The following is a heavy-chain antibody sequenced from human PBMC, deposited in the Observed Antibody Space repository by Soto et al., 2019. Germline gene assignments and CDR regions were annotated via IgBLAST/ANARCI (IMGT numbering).Heavy chain of an antibody. Sequence: KSSETLSLTCTVSGGSISSGGYYWSWIRQHPGKGLEWIGYIYYSGSTYYNPSLKSRVTISVDTSKNQFSLKLSSVTAADTAVYYCARAFQTTKYYFDYWGQGTLVTVSS. V-gene: IGHV4-31*03. J-gene: IGHJ4*02. CDR2: IYYSGST. D-gene: IGHD4-17*01. CDR3: ARAFQTTKYYFDY. CDR1: GGSISSGGYY.